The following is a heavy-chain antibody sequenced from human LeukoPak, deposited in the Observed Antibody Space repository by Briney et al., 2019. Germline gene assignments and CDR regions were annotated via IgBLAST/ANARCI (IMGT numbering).Heavy chain of an antibody. CDR3: ARSSGTGTFSY. Sequence: SETLSLTCTVSGDSISRSTYYFAWIRQPPGKGLEWIGSVYYGRSPYFNPSLESRATISVDTSKNHFSLKMSSVTAADTAVYYCARSSGTGTFSYWGQGTLVTVSS. V-gene: IGHV4-39*02. D-gene: IGHD6-25*01. CDR1: GDSISRSTYY. CDR2: VYYGRSP. J-gene: IGHJ4*02.